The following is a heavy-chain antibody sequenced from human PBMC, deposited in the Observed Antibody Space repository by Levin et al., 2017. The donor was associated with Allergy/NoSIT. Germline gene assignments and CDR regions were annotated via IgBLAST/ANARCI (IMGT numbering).Heavy chain of an antibody. CDR3: ARLRYGATSEEDI. CDR2: IYYSGST. CDR1: GVSISDYY. Sequence: SETLSLTCTVSGVSISDYYWTWIRQPPGRGLEWIGYIYYSGSTSYNPSLKSRVTISVEPSKSQLSLKVNSVTPADTAVCYCARLRYGATSEEDIWGQGTMVTVSA. J-gene: IGHJ3*02. V-gene: IGHV4-59*01. D-gene: IGHD4-17*01.